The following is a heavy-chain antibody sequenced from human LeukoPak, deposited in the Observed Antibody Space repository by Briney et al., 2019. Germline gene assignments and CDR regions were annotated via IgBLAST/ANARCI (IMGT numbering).Heavy chain of an antibody. D-gene: IGHD1-1*01. J-gene: IGHJ4*02. Sequence: PGGSLRLSCAASGFTFSSYWMHWVRQAPGKGLVWVSRLNSDGSSTSYADSVKGRFTISRANAETTLHLQMNNLSAEDTAVYYCARASNRNSINFDYWGQGALVTVSS. CDR3: ARASNRNSINFDY. CDR1: GFTFSSYW. V-gene: IGHV3-74*01. CDR2: LNSDGSST.